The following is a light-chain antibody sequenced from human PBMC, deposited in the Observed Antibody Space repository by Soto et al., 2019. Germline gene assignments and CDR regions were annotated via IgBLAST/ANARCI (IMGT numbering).Light chain of an antibody. Sequence: EIVLTQSPATLSLSPGERATLSCRASQSVSTYLAWYQQKSGQAPRLLIYGASSRATGIPARFSGSGSGKEFTLTITSLQSEDFAVYYCQQYNAWPRTFGQGTKVDIK. J-gene: IGKJ1*01. CDR3: QQYNAWPRT. CDR1: QSVSTY. V-gene: IGKV3-15*01. CDR2: GAS.